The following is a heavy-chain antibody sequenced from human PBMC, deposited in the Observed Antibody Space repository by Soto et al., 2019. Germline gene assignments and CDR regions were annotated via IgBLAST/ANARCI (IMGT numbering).Heavy chain of an antibody. CDR1: GYTFTGYY. CDR3: AKHIVVVTAIKATSTGDYYFDY. V-gene: IGHV1-2*02. J-gene: IGHJ4*02. D-gene: IGHD2-21*02. Sequence: QGKLVQSGAEVKKPGASVKVSCKASGYTFTGYYMHWVRQAPGQGLEWMGCINPNSGGTNYAQKFQGRVTMTSVTSISTAYMELRRLRSDDTAVYYCAKHIVVVTAIKATSTGDYYFDYWGQGTRVTVSS. CDR2: INPNSGGT.